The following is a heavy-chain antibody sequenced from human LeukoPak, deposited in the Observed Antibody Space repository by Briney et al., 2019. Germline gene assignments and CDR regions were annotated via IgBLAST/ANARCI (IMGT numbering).Heavy chain of an antibody. J-gene: IGHJ5*02. Sequence: SETLSLTCTNSGGSLSSGGYYWSWIRQHPGKGLEGIGYIYYSGSTYYNPSLKSGVTISVDTSKNKISLKLTYETPADPAVNHGARDSGDWFDPWGQGTLVTVSS. CDR2: IYYSGST. CDR3: ARDSGDWFDP. CDR1: GGSLSSGGYY. V-gene: IGHV4-31*03.